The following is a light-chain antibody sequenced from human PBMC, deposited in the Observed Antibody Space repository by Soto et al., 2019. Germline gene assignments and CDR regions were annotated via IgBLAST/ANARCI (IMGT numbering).Light chain of an antibody. CDR2: HVS. CDR3: SSYTSTSTYV. V-gene: IGLV2-14*01. Sequence: QSVLTQPGSVSGCPGQSITISCTGTSSDVGGYNYVSWYQQHPGKAPKLMIYHVSNRPSGVSNRFSGSKSGNSASLTISGLQPEDEADYYCSSYTSTSTYVFGTGTKVTVL. J-gene: IGLJ1*01. CDR1: SSDVGGYNY.